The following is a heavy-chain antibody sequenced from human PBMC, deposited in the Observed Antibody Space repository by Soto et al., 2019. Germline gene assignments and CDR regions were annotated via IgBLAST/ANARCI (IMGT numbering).Heavy chain of an antibody. Sequence: EVQLVESGGGLVQPGGSLRLSCAASGFTFSSYNMNWFRQAPGKGLEWVSYISSSSSTMFYADSVKGRFTISRDNAKNSLYLQMNSLRDEDTAVYYCARDASGWLNWFDPWGQGTLVTVSS. CDR1: GFTFSSYN. V-gene: IGHV3-48*02. CDR3: ARDASGWLNWFDP. D-gene: IGHD6-19*01. J-gene: IGHJ5*02. CDR2: ISSSSSTM.